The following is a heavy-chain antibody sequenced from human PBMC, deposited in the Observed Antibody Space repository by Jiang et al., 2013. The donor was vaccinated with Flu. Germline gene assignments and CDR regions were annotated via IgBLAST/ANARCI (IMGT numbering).Heavy chain of an antibody. D-gene: IGHD1-1*01. CDR3: AKDQRKARHYFDY. CDR2: GST. J-gene: IGHJ4*02. Sequence: GSTYYADSVKGRFTISRDNSKNTLYLQMNSLRAEDTAVYYCAKDQRKARHYFDYWGQGTLVTVSS. V-gene: IGHV3-23*01.